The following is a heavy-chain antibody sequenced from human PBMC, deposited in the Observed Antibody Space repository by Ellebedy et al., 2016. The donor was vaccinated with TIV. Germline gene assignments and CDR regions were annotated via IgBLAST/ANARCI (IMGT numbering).Heavy chain of an antibody. CDR3: ARDRKFSDYYYYYGMDV. CDR2: INPGSGFT. Sequence: AASVKVSCKASEHTFTAYYMHWVRQAPGQGLEWMGWINPGSGFTNYGQKFQGRVTMTTDTSISTAYMELTGLRSDDTAVYFCARDRKFSDYYYYYGMDVWGQGTTVTVSS. CDR1: EHTFTAYY. V-gene: IGHV1-2*02. J-gene: IGHJ6*02.